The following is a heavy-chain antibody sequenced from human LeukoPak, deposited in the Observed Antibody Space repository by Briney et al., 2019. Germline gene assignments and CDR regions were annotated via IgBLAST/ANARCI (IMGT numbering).Heavy chain of an antibody. J-gene: IGHJ3*02. CDR1: GFTFSSYA. D-gene: IGHD3-22*01. CDR2: ISGSDDGT. CDR3: AKDKAYYDSSGPYDAFDI. Sequence: GGSLRLSCAASGFTFSSYAMSWVRQAPGKGLEWVSAISGSDDGTYYADSVKGRFTISRDNSKNTLYLQMNSLRAEDTAVYYCAKDKAYYDSSGPYDAFDIWGQGTMVTVSS. V-gene: IGHV3-23*01.